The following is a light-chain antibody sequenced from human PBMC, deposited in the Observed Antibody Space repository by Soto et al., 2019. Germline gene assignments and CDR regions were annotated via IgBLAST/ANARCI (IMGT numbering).Light chain of an antibody. J-gene: IGKJ4*01. CDR1: QSVSSY. Sequence: EIVLTQSPATLSLSPGERATLSCRASQSVSSYLAWYQQKPGQAPRLLIYGASTRATDVPDRFSGSGSGADFTLTISRLEPEDFAMYYCQQYGYLVTFGGGTKVDIK. CDR3: QQYGYLVT. V-gene: IGKV3-20*01. CDR2: GAS.